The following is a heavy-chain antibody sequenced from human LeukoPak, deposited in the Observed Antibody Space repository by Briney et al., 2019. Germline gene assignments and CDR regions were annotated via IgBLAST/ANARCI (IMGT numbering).Heavy chain of an antibody. V-gene: IGHV3-30-3*01. Sequence: PGRSLRLSCAASGFTFSSYAMHWVRQAPGKGLEWVAVISHDGSNKYYADSVKGRFTISRDNSKNTLYLQMNSLRAEDTAVYYCARDREMATIRYFDYWGQGTLVTVSS. J-gene: IGHJ4*02. CDR1: GFTFSSYA. CDR2: ISHDGSNK. D-gene: IGHD5-24*01. CDR3: ARDREMATIRYFDY.